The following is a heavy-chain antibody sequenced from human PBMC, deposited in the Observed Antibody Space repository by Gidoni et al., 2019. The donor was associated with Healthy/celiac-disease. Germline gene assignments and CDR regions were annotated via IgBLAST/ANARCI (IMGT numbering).Heavy chain of an antibody. CDR3: ARDQGSSWSYDAFDI. Sequence: EVQLVESGGGLVKPGGSLRLSCAASGFTFSSYSMNWVRQAPGKGLEWVSSISSSSSYIYYADSVKGRFTISRENAKNSLYLQMNSLRAEDTAVYYCARDQGSSWSYDAFDIWGQGTMVTVSS. V-gene: IGHV3-21*01. D-gene: IGHD6-13*01. CDR1: GFTFSSYS. J-gene: IGHJ3*02. CDR2: ISSSSSYI.